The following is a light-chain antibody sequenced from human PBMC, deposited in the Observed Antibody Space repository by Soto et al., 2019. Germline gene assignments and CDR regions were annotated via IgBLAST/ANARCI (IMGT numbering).Light chain of an antibody. J-gene: IGLJ1*01. Sequence: QSVLAQPASVSGSPGQSITISCTGTSSDVGCYNYVSWFQQHPGKAPKLLIYDVSNWPSGVSDRFSGSKSGNTASLTISGLQAEDEADYYCRSFTTSSTFVFGTGTKVTVL. CDR1: SSDVGCYNY. V-gene: IGLV2-14*01. CDR3: RSFTTSSTFV. CDR2: DVS.